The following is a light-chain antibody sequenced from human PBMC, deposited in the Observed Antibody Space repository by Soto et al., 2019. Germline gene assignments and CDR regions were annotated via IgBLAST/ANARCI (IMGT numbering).Light chain of an antibody. J-gene: IGLJ1*01. CDR3: SSFTTSYFYV. V-gene: IGLV2-14*01. CDR1: GIDIGAYNY. Sequence: QSVLTQPASVSGSPGQSITISCTGSGIDIGAYNYVSWYQQHPGKAPKLLIHGVTRRPSGVSSRFSASKSAYTASLTISGLQAEDEANYYCSSFTTSYFYVXGPGTRSPS. CDR2: GVT.